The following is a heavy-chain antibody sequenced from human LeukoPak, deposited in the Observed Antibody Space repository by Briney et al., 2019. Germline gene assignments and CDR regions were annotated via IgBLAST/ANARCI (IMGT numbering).Heavy chain of an antibody. CDR2: LPYNENA. D-gene: IGHD3-16*02. V-gene: IGHV4-39*07. CDR1: GGPISRSGYQ. J-gene: IGHJ4*02. Sequence: SETLSLTCTVSGGPISRSGYQWGWIRRPPGQGLEWIGTLPYNENAYYSPSLRSRVTISVDTSKNQFSLKLSSVTAADTAVYYCARGRGYYDYVWGSYRPWGQGTLVTVSS. CDR3: ARGRGYYDYVWGSYRP.